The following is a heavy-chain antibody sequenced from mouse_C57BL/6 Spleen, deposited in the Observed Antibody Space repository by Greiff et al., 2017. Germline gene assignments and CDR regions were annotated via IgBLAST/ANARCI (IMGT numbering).Heavy chain of an antibody. Sequence: VKLVESGAELVKPGASVKISCKASGYAFSSYWMNWVKQRPGKGLEWIGQIYPGDGDTNYNGKFKGKATLTADKSSSTAYMQLSSLTSEDSAVYFCARSGYYGIYYAMDYWGQGTSVTVSS. J-gene: IGHJ4*01. V-gene: IGHV1-80*01. CDR3: ARSGYYGIYYAMDY. D-gene: IGHD1-1*01. CDR2: IYPGDGDT. CDR1: GYAFSSYW.